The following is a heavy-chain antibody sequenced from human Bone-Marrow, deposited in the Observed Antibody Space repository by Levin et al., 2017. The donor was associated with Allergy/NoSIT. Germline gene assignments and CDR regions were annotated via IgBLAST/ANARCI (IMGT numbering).Heavy chain of an antibody. CDR2: IRRPGSGATI. D-gene: IGHD3-16*01. CDR3: TRYPGMG. J-gene: IGHJ4*02. CDR1: GFTFEEYA. V-gene: IGHV3-49*03. Sequence: PGGSLRLSCKTSGFTFEEYALSWFRQAPGKGLEWVGFIRRPGSGATIEYAASVQGRFIISRDDSKRIAYLQMNNVQFEDTGLYYCTRYPGMGWGQGTLVTVSS.